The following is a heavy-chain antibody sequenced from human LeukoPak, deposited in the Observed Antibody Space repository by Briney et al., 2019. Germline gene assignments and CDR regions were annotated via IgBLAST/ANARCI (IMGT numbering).Heavy chain of an antibody. V-gene: IGHV4-59*08. CDR1: GGSMINYF. CDR2: IFYSGAT. CDR3: VRHDNHPEFKRGFDP. J-gene: IGHJ5*02. D-gene: IGHD5-24*01. Sequence: PSETLSLTCTVSGGSMINYFWSWIRQPPGEGLEWIGYIFYSGATRYNPSLESRVSISVDTSKNQFSLRLSSVTAADTAIYYCVRHDNHPEFKRGFDPWGQGTLVTVSS.